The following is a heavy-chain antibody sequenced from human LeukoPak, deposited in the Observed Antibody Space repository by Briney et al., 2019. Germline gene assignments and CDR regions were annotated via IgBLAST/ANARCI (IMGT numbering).Heavy chain of an antibody. V-gene: IGHV4-59*08. D-gene: IGHD6-6*01. CDR3: ARRRSGTSSEFDP. CDR1: GGSISSYY. Sequence: SETLSLTCTVSGGSISSYYWSWIRQPPGKGLEWIGYIYYSGSTNYNPSLKSRVTISVDTSKNQFSLKLSSVAAADTAVYYCARRRSGTSSEFDPWGQGTLVTVSS. J-gene: IGHJ5*02. CDR2: IYYSGST.